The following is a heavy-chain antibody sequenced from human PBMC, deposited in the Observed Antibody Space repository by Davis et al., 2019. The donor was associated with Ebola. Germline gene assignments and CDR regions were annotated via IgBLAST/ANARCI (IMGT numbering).Heavy chain of an antibody. D-gene: IGHD3-16*02. CDR3: ARLRLGELSSSYYYYYGMDV. CDR1: GFSLSTSGMC. J-gene: IGHJ6*02. CDR2: IDWDDDK. V-gene: IGHV2-70*01. Sequence: SGPTLVKPTQTLTLTCTFSGFSLSTSGMCVSWIRQPPGKALEWLALIDWDDDKYYSTSLKTRLTISKDTSKNQVVLTMTNMDPVDTATYYCARLRLGELSSSYYYYYGMDVWGQGTTVTVSS.